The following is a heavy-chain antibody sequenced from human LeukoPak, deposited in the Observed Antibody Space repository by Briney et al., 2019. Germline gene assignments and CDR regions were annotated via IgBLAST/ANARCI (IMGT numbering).Heavy chain of an antibody. V-gene: IGHV3-23*01. CDR3: AKALFPQPSWFDP. CDR2: ITGSGGST. Sequence: PGGSLRLSCAASGFAFSSYTMSWVRQAPGKGLEWVSAITGSGGSTFYTDSVKGRFTISRDNSKNTLYLQMNSLRAEDTAVYYCAKALFPQPSWFDPWGQGTLVTVSS. D-gene: IGHD2-21*01. J-gene: IGHJ5*02. CDR1: GFAFSSYT.